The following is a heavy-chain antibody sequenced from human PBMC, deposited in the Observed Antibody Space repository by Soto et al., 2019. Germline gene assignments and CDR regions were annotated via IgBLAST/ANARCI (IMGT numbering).Heavy chain of an antibody. CDR3: ARGRYLDSSDYWVANLPFDH. V-gene: IGHV3-23*01. D-gene: IGHD3-22*01. Sequence: GSLKGYCVDSGFTFNSYVMTWVRQAPGEGLEWVSSISRSGRGSAYYADSVKGRFTISRDNSENTLFLQMNNLRDEDTALYYCARGRYLDSSDYWVANLPFDHWGLGTLVPVSS. CDR2: ISRSGRGSA. J-gene: IGHJ4*02. CDR1: GFTFNSYV.